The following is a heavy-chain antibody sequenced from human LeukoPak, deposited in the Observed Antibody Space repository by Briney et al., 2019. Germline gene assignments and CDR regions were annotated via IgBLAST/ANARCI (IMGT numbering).Heavy chain of an antibody. CDR2: ILTSGST. CDR1: GGSISSYY. J-gene: IGHJ1*01. CDR3: ARDRGTSGFKTEFFQL. D-gene: IGHD6-19*01. Sequence: SETLSLTCTVSGGSISSYYWNWIRQPAGQGLEWIGRILTSGSTNYNPSLKSRVTLSVDTSKNQFSLKMTSVTAADTALYYCARDRGTSGFKTEFFQLWGQGTLVTVSS. V-gene: IGHV4-4*07.